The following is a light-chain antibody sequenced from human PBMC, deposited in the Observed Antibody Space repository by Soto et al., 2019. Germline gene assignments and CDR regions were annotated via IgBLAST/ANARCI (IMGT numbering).Light chain of an antibody. Sequence: EIVMKQSPATLSVSPGERATLSCRASQSISNNLAWYQQQPGQAPRLLMYDASTRATGISPRFSGSGSGTEFTLTISSLQSEDFAVYYCQQYNDWPPWTFGQGTKVEIK. CDR3: QQYNDWPPWT. CDR1: QSISNN. CDR2: DAS. V-gene: IGKV3-15*01. J-gene: IGKJ1*01.